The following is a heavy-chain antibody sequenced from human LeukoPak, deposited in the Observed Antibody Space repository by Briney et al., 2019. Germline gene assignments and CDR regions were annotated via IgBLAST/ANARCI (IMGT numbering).Heavy chain of an antibody. V-gene: IGHV3-33*01. CDR2: IWYDGSNK. J-gene: IGHJ4*02. D-gene: IGHD6-19*01. CDR1: GFTFSSYG. Sequence: GGSLRLSCAASGFTFSSYGMHWVRQAPGKGLEWVAVIWYDGSNKYYADSVKGRFTISRDNSKNTLYLQMNSLRAEDTAVYYCASPPQYSSGSTIHDYWGQGTLVTVSS. CDR3: ASPPQYSSGSTIHDY.